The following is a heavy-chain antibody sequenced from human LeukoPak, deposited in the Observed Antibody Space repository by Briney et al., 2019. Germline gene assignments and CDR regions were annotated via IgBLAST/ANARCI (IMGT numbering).Heavy chain of an antibody. D-gene: IGHD5-12*01. CDR1: GGSLSGHY. Sequence: SETLSLTCTVSGGSLSGHYWSWIRQPPGKRLEWIGYVSYTGRTKYNPSLQSRVTISIDTSKSQFSLKLNSVTAADTAVYYCARGGYSGFDSPYVFDYWGQGTLVTVSS. J-gene: IGHJ4*02. CDR3: ARGGYSGFDSPYVFDY. V-gene: IGHV4-59*11. CDR2: VSYTGRT.